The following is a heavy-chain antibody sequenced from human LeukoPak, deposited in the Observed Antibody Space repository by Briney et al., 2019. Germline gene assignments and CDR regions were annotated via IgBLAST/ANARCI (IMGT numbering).Heavy chain of an antibody. V-gene: IGHV4-61*08. CDR2: IYYSGST. CDR3: ARERWDIVVTLGAFDI. Sequence: PSETLSLTCTVSSGSIRSGDYSWTWIRQPPGKGLEWIGYIYYSGSTNYNPSLKSRVTISVDTSKNQFSLKLSSVTAADTAVYYCARERWDIVVTLGAFDIWGQGTMVTVSS. J-gene: IGHJ3*02. D-gene: IGHD5-12*01. CDR1: SGSIRSGDYS.